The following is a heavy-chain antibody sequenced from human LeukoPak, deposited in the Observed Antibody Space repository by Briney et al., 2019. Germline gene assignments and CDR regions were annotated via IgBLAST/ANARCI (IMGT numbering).Heavy chain of an antibody. V-gene: IGHV4-34*01. Sequence: SETLSLTCVVYGESLSGYYWSWIRQPPGKGLEWIGEINHSGSTKYNPSLKSRVTISVDTSKNQFSLKLSSVTAADTAVYYCARGTQGYSSSWYDYWGQGTLVTVSS. CDR3: ARGTQGYSSSWYDY. D-gene: IGHD6-13*01. CDR1: GESLSGYY. J-gene: IGHJ4*02. CDR2: INHSGST.